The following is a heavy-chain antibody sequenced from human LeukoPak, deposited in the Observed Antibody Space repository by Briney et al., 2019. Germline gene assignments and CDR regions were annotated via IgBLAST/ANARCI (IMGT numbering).Heavy chain of an antibody. D-gene: IGHD3-10*01. CDR3: AREDYYGSGSPWYFDL. Sequence: GGSLRPSCAASGFTFSSYCMSWVRQAPGKGLEWVANIKQDGSGKYYVDSVKGRFTISRDNAKNSLYLQMNSLRVEDTAVYYCAREDYYGSGSPWYFDLWGRGTLVTVSS. CDR2: IKQDGSGK. CDR1: GFTFSSYC. V-gene: IGHV3-7*01. J-gene: IGHJ2*01.